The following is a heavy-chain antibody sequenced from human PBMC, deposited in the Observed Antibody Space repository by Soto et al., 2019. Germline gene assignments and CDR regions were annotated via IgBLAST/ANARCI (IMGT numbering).Heavy chain of an antibody. D-gene: IGHD3-22*01. CDR1: GGSLSNYG. CDR3: AGGYATKIGVSTYWAMGV. CDR2: IIPVFGTP. Sequence: QVQLVQSGAEVKKPGSSVKVSCKASGGSLSNYGISWVRQAPGQGLEWMGAIIPVFGTPNYAQKFQDRVTITADESTTTVYMGVRSLTSGGTAVYYCAGGYATKIGVSTYWAMGVWGQGTTVTVSS. J-gene: IGHJ6*02. V-gene: IGHV1-69*12.